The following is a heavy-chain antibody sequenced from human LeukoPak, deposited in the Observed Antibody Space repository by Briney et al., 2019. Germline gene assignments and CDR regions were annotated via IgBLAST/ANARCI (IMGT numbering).Heavy chain of an antibody. D-gene: IGHD3-10*01. V-gene: IGHV4-59*01. CDR1: GGSISSYY. CDR2: IYYSGST. J-gene: IGHJ4*02. Sequence: PSETLSLTCTVSGGSISSYYWSWIRQPPGKGLEWIGYIYYSGSTNYNPSLKSRVTISVDTSKNQFSLKLSSVTAADTAVYYCAREELWFGELDSGYFDYWGQGTLVTVSS. CDR3: AREELWFGELDSGYFDY.